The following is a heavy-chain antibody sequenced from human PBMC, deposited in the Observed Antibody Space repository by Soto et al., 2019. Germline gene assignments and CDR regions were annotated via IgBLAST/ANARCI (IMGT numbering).Heavy chain of an antibody. V-gene: IGHV4-59*08. CDR1: GGSISSYY. D-gene: IGHD6-19*01. Sequence: PSETLSLTCTVSGGSISSYYWSWIRQPPGKGLEWIGYIYYSGSTNYNPSLKSRVTISVDTSKNQFSLKLSSVTAADTAVYYCARQSWIAVAAYYFDYWGQGTLVTV. J-gene: IGHJ4*02. CDR3: ARQSWIAVAAYYFDY. CDR2: IYYSGST.